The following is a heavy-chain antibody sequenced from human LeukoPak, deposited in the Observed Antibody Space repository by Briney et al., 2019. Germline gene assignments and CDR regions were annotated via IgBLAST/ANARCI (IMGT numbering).Heavy chain of an antibody. J-gene: IGHJ3*02. CDR2: IYYSEST. Sequence: SETLSLTCTVSGGSISSYYWSWIRQPPGKGLEWIGYIYYSESTNYNPSLKSRVTISVDTSKNQFSLKLSSVTAADTAVYYCARAGSKFDAFDIWGQGTMVTVSS. V-gene: IGHV4-59*01. D-gene: IGHD3-10*01. CDR1: GGSISSYY. CDR3: ARAGSKFDAFDI.